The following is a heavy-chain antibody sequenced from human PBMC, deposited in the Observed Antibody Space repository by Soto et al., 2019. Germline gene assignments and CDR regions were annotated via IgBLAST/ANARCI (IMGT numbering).Heavy chain of an antibody. CDR2: ISYDGSNK. CDR1: GFTFSSYA. V-gene: IGHV3-30-3*01. J-gene: IGHJ6*02. Sequence: GGSLRLSCAASGFTFSSYAMHWVRQAPGKGLEWVAVISYDGSNKYYADSVKGRFTISRDNSKNTLYLQMNSLRAEDTAVYYCARDKWGWFGPMGGMDVWGQGTTVTVSS. CDR3: ARDKWGWFGPMGGMDV. D-gene: IGHD3-10*01.